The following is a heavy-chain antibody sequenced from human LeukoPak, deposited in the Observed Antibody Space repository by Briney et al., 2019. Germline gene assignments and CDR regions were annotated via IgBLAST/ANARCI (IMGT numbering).Heavy chain of an antibody. D-gene: IGHD2-15*01. CDR3: ARGLRSAGSRVPAFDY. CDR1: GFTFSSYE. V-gene: IGHV3-48*03. CDR2: ISGSDNTI. J-gene: IGHJ4*02. Sequence: QPGGSLRLSCAASGFTFSSYEMNWVRQAPGKGLEWVSYISGSDNTIYFADSVKGRFTISRDNAENSLYLQMNSLRAEDTAVYYCARGLRSAGSRVPAFDYWGQGTLVTVSS.